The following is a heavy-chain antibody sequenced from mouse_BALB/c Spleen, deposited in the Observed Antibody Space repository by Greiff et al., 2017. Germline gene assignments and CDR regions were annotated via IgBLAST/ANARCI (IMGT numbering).Heavy chain of an antibody. CDR2: ISSGSSTI. V-gene: IGHV5-17*02. CDR3: ARGRDSSGSPFAY. CDR1: GFTFSSFG. Sequence: EVKLMESGGGLVQPGGSRKLSCAASGFTFSSFGMHWVRQAPEKGLEWVAYISSGSSTIYYADTVKGRFTISRDNPKNTLFLQMTSLRSEDTAMYYCARGRDSSGSPFAYWGQGTLVTVSA. D-gene: IGHD3-2*01. J-gene: IGHJ3*01.